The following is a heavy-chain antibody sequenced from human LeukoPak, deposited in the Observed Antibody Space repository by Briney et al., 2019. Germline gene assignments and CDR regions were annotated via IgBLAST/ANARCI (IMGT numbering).Heavy chain of an antibody. J-gene: IGHJ4*02. CDR3: ASDREYYYGSGSFDY. CDR1: GFTFSRYA. Sequence: TGGSLRLSCAASGFTFSRYAMSWVRQAPGKGLEWVANIKQDGSEKYYVDSVKGRFTISRDNAKNSLYLQMNSLRAEDTAVYYCASDREYYYGSGSFDYWGQGTLVTVSS. CDR2: IKQDGSEK. V-gene: IGHV3-7*04. D-gene: IGHD3-10*01.